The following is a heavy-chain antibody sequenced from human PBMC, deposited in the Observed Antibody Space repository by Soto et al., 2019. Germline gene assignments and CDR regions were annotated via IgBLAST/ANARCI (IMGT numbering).Heavy chain of an antibody. CDR2: ISSSGSTI. D-gene: IGHD1-26*01. V-gene: IGHV3-48*03. J-gene: IGHJ4*02. CDR3: EREGGGSHSGIAY. Sequence: HPXVCLTLFCAASGSTFSSYEMNWVRQAPGKGLEWVSYISSSGSTIYYADSVKGRFTISRDNAKNSLYLQMNSLRAEDTAVYYCEREGGGSHSGIAYWGQRTLVTVPS. CDR1: GSTFSSYE.